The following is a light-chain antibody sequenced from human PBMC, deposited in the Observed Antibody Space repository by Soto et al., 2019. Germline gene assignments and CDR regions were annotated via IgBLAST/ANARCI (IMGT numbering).Light chain of an antibody. V-gene: IGKV1-39*01. CDR1: QTITGY. CDR3: QQSHGIPYT. CDR2: AAS. J-gene: IGKJ2*01. Sequence: DIQMTQSPSSLSASVGDRVTITCRASQTITGYLNWYQQRPGKAPKLLIYAASSLQSGVPSRFSGSGSGTDFNLTINSLQPEDFATYYCQQSHGIPYTFGQGTKLEIK.